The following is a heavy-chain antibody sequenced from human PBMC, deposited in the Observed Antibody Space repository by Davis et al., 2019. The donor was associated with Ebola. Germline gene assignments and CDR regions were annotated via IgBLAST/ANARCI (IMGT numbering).Heavy chain of an antibody. V-gene: IGHV3-48*01. Sequence: GESLKISCAASGFTFSSYGMHWVRQAPGKGLEWVSYISSSGSTIYYADSVKGRFTISRDNSKNTLYLQMNSLRAEDTAVYYCARDDDDVGWLAYFDYWGQGTLVTVSS. CDR2: ISSSGSTI. J-gene: IGHJ4*02. D-gene: IGHD6-19*01. CDR3: ARDDDDVGWLAYFDY. CDR1: GFTFSSYG.